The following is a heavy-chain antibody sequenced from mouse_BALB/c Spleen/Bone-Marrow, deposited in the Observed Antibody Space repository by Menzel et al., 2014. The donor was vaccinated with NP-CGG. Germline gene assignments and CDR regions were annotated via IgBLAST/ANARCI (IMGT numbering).Heavy chain of an antibody. D-gene: IGHD2-14*01. V-gene: IGHV1S22*01. J-gene: IGHJ3*01. CDR1: GYTFISYW. CDR3: TVRRFAY. Sequence: LQQSGSELVRPGASVKLSCKASGYTFISYWMHWVKQRHGQGLEWIGNIYPGSGSTNYDEKFKSKDTLTVDTSSSTAYMHLSSLTSEDSAVYYCTVRRFAYWGQGTLVTVSA. CDR2: IYPGSGST.